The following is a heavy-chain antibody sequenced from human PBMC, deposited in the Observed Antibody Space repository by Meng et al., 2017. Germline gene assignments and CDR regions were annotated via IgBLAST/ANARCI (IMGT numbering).Heavy chain of an antibody. V-gene: IGHV3-30*01. Sequence: QVQLVGSGGGVVQPGRSLRLSCAASGFTFSSYAMHWVRQAPGKGLEWVAVISYDGSNKYYADSVKGRFTISRDNSKNTLYLQMNSLRAEDTAVYYCARDFWSGYYDVTDLDYWGQGTLVTVSS. CDR1: GFTFSSYA. J-gene: IGHJ4*02. CDR2: ISYDGSNK. CDR3: ARDFWSGYYDVTDLDY. D-gene: IGHD3-3*01.